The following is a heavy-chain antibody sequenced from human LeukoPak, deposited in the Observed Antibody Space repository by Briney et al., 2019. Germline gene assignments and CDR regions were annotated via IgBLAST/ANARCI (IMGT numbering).Heavy chain of an antibody. CDR3: ATSRYSSILNDY. V-gene: IGHV1-8*01. D-gene: IGHD6-13*01. J-gene: IGHJ4*02. CDR1: RYTFTSYD. CDR2: MNPNSGNT. Sequence: AASVKVSCKAARYTFTSYDINWVRQATGQGLEWMGWMNPNSGNTGYAQKFQGRVTMTRNTSISTAYMELSSLRSEDTAVYYCATSRYSSILNDYWGQGTLVTVSS.